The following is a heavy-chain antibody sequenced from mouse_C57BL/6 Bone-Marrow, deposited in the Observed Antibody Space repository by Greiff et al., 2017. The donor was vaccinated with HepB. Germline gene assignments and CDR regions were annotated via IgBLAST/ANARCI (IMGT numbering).Heavy chain of an antibody. Sequence: DVKLQESGPGLVKPSQSLSLTCSVTGYSITSGYYWNWIRQFPGNKLEWMGYISYDGSNNSNPSLKNRISITRDTSKNQFFLKLNSVTTEDTATYYCARDCYGSSYYFDYWGQGTTLTVSS. J-gene: IGHJ2*01. CDR3: ARDCYGSSYYFDY. CDR1: GYSITSGYY. V-gene: IGHV3-6*01. D-gene: IGHD1-1*01. CDR2: ISYDGSN.